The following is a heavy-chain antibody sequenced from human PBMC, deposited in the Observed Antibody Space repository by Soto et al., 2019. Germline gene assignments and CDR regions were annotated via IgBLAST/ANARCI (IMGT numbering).Heavy chain of an antibody. V-gene: IGHV3-23*01. CDR2: ISGSGGST. D-gene: IGHD6-19*01. J-gene: IGHJ4*02. Sequence: EVQLLESGGGLVQPGGSLRLSCAASGFTFSSYAMSWVRQAPGKGLEWVSAISGSGGSTYYADSVKGRFTISRDNSKNTLYLLMNSLRAEDTAVYYCAKVGSGWQGHFDYWGQGTLVTVSS. CDR3: AKVGSGWQGHFDY. CDR1: GFTFSSYA.